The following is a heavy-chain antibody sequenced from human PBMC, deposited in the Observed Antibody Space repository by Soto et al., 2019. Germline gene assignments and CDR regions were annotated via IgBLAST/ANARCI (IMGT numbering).Heavy chain of an antibody. CDR3: ARQRIAARPYAFDI. J-gene: IGHJ3*02. CDR2: IYYSGST. CDR1: GGSISSYY. D-gene: IGHD6-6*01. Sequence: SETLSLTXTVSGGSISSYYWSWIRQPPGKGLEWIGYIYYSGSTNYNPSLKSRVTISVDTSKNQFSLKLSSVTAADTAVYYCARQRIAARPYAFDIWGQGTMVTVSS. V-gene: IGHV4-59*08.